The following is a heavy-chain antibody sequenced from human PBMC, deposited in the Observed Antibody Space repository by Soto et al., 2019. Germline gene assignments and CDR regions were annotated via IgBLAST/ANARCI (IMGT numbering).Heavy chain of an antibody. CDR1: GYTFTRHW. D-gene: IGHD3-22*01. CDR2: INPSGDST. J-gene: IGHJ2*01. Sequence: QVQLVQSGAEVKKPGASVKVSCKASGYTFTRHWMHWVRQAPGQGLEWMGVINPSGDSTIYAQKFQGRVTMTRDTSTSTVYMELSSLRSDDTAMYYCARVNSYDSGGAKGWYFDLWGRGTLVTVSS. CDR3: ARVNSYDSGGAKGWYFDL. V-gene: IGHV1-46*01.